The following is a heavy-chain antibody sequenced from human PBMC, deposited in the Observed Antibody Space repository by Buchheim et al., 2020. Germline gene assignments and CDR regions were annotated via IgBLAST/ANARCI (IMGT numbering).Heavy chain of an antibody. CDR3: TKDDYGSYDY. J-gene: IGHJ4*02. D-gene: IGHD1-26*01. CDR1: GFTFSSYT. Sequence: EVQLVESGGGLVKPGGSLGVSCSVSGFTFSSYTMHWVRQAPGKGLEWVSSITSSSDYIFYADSVKGRFTISRDNAKNSLSLQMNSLRAGDTAVYYCTKDDYGSYDYWGQGAL. V-gene: IGHV3-21*04. CDR2: ITSSSDYI.